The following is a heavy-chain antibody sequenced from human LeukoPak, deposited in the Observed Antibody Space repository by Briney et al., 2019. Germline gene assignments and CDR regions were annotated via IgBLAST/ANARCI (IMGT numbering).Heavy chain of an antibody. CDR2: IIPIFGTA. D-gene: IGHD5-18*01. CDR1: GGTFSTYA. V-gene: IGHV1-69*01. Sequence: ASAKVSCKTSGGTFSTYAIDWVRQAPGQGLEWMGGIIPIFGTANYAQKFQGRVTITADESTSIAYMELSSLRSEDTAVYHCARAGYSYGDAFDYWGQGTLVTVSS. CDR3: ARAGYSYGDAFDY. J-gene: IGHJ4*02.